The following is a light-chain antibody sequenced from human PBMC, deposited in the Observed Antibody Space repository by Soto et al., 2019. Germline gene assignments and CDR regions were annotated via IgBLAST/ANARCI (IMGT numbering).Light chain of an antibody. CDR3: SSYTRSSTVV. V-gene: IGLV2-14*01. CDR1: SSDVGAYNY. CDR2: DVT. J-gene: IGLJ3*02. Sequence: QSALTQPASVSGSPGQSVTISCSGSSSDVGAYNYVSWYQLHPGKAPKLMIYDVTNRPSGVSNRFYGSKSGNTPSLTNAGLKAEDAADYFCSSYTRSSTVVFGGGTKLTVL.